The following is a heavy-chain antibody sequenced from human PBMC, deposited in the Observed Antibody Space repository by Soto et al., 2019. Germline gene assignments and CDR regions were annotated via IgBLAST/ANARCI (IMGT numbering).Heavy chain of an antibody. CDR2: IYYSGST. D-gene: IGHD3-22*01. Sequence: PSDTLSLTCTVSGGSISSSSYYWGWIRQPPGKGLEWIASIYYSGSTYYNPSLKSRVTISVETSKIQFSLKLRSVTAADTAVYFCAAYNSGYYYAHPPFDYWGQGTLVTVSS. CDR1: GGSISSSSYY. CDR3: AAYNSGYYYAHPPFDY. V-gene: IGHV4-39*01. J-gene: IGHJ4*02.